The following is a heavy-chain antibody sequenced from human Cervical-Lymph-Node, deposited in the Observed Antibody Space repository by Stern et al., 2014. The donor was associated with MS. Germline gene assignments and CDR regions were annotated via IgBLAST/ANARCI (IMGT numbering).Heavy chain of an antibody. J-gene: IGHJ4*02. Sequence: VQLVESGGGSVQPGGSLKLSCAASGFTFSASTLHWVRQASGKGPEWVGRIRTKANRYPTAYSASVNGRFTISRDDSKKTAYLQMDNLSTEDTAVYYCTRRDSTSNFDYWGQGTLVTVSS. CDR2: IRTKANRYPT. D-gene: IGHD2-21*02. V-gene: IGHV3-73*01. CDR1: GFTFSAST. CDR3: TRRDSTSNFDY.